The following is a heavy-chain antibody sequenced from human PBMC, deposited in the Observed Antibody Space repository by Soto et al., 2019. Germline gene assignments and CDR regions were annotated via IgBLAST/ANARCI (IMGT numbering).Heavy chain of an antibody. CDR3: AADEERVVCTNGVCYNYYGMDV. D-gene: IGHD2-8*01. J-gene: IGHJ6*02. CDR2: IVVGSGNT. V-gene: IGHV1-58*01. CDR1: GFTFSTSA. Sequence: SMKVSCKTSGFTFSTSAVHWVRQARGQRLQWIGWIVVGSGNTNYAQKFQERVTITRDMSTSTAYMELSSLRSEDTAVYYCAADEERVVCTNGVCYNYYGMDVWGQGTTVTVSS.